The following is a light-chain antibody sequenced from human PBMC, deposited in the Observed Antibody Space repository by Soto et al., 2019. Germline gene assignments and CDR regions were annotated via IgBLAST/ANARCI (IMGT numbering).Light chain of an antibody. CDR2: DAS. J-gene: IGKJ1*01. CDR1: QTISNW. CDR3: QQYKSYSPRT. Sequence: DIRLTQSPATLSASVGDRVTITCRASQTISNWLAWYQQRPGKAPQLLISDASRLESGVPSRFSGSGSGTEFTLTISSLQPDDSATYYCQQYKSYSPRTFGQGTKVDIK. V-gene: IGKV1-5*01.